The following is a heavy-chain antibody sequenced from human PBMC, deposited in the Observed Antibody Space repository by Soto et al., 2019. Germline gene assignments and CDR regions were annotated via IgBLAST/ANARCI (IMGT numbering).Heavy chain of an antibody. V-gene: IGHV3-48*02. D-gene: IGHD2-2*01. CDR2: ISSGGRNT. CDR3: AKGRGALAVVSNWFDP. J-gene: IGHJ5*02. Sequence: EVQLVESGGDLVQPGGSLRLSCTASGFMLSTYSMNWVRQAPGRGLEWIAYISSGGRNTYYADSVKGRLTISRDNAENSLYLHVVSLRDEDTAVYYCAKGRGALAVVSNWFDPWGQGTLVTVSS. CDR1: GFMLSTYS.